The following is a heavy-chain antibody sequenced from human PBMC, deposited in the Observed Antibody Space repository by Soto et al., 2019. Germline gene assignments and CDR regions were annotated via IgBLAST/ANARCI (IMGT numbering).Heavy chain of an antibody. J-gene: IGHJ4*02. CDR1: GFTVSNNY. CDR3: ARNGWGMATVGM. V-gene: IGHV3-53*01. CDR2: IYSGGTT. Sequence: EVQLVESGGGLVQPGGSLRLSCAASGFTVSNNYMIWFRLPPGKWLEWVSLIYSGGTTYYAQSVKGRFTISRSTSKNTLFLQMKRLRVEDTAVYYCARNGWGMATVGMWGPGTLVTVSS. D-gene: IGHD4-4*01.